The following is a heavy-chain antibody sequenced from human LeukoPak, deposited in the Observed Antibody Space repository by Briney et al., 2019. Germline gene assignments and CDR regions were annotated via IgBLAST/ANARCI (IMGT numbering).Heavy chain of an antibody. Sequence: SQTLSLTCTVSGGSISSGGYYWSWIRQHPGKGLEWIGYIYYSGSTYYNPSLKSRVTISVDTSKNQFSLKLSSVTAADTAVYYCARGAPTESHYDFWSGSESLYYLDYWGQGTLVTVSS. D-gene: IGHD3-3*01. J-gene: IGHJ4*02. CDR2: IYYSGST. CDR1: GGSISSGGYY. CDR3: ARGAPTESHYDFWSGSESLYYLDY. V-gene: IGHV4-31*03.